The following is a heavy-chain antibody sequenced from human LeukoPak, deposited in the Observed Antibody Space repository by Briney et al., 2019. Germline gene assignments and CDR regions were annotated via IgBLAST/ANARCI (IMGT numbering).Heavy chain of an antibody. CDR2: ISGSGGST. Sequence: GGSLRLSCAASGFTFSSYAVSWVRQAPGKGLEWVSAISGSGGSTYYADSVKGRFTISRDNSKNTLYLQMNGLRAEDTAVYYCAKADYSGSYYSPITDYWGQGTLVTVSS. V-gene: IGHV3-23*01. CDR3: AKADYSGSYYSPITDY. J-gene: IGHJ4*02. D-gene: IGHD1-26*01. CDR1: GFTFSSYA.